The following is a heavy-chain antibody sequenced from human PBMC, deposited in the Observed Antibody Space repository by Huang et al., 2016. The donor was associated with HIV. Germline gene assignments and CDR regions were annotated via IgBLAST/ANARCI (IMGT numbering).Heavy chain of an antibody. V-gene: IGHV4-34*01. CDR1: GGSFSVYY. CDR2: ITLSGST. CDR3: ARGAVRYFDRGGTRYYGMDV. D-gene: IGHD3-9*01. Sequence: QVQLQQWGAGLLKPSETLSLTCAVYGGSFSVYYWSWIRQPPGKGLEWIGQITLSGSTNYNPSLKGRVTKSVDTSKNQFYLNMGSGTAAETAVEYCARGAVRYFDRGGTRYYGMDVWGQGTTVTVSS. J-gene: IGHJ6*02.